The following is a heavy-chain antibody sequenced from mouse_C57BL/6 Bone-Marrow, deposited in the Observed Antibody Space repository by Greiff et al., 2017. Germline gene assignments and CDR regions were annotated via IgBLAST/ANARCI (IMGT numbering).Heavy chain of an antibody. CDR1: GYTFTSYW. V-gene: IGHV1-69*01. J-gene: IGHJ4*01. Sequence: QVQLQQPGAELVMPGASVKLSCKASGYTFTSYWMHWVKQRPGQGLEWIGEIDPSDSYTNYNQKFKGKSTLTVDKSSSTAYMQLSSLTSEDSAVYYCARSYARDYWGQGTSVTVSS. CDR2: IDPSDSYT. CDR3: ARSYARDY.